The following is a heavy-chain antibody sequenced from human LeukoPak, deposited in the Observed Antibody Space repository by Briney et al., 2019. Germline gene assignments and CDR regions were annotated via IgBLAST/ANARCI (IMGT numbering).Heavy chain of an antibody. CDR1: GFTFSSYA. V-gene: IGHV3-23*01. J-gene: IGHJ4*02. D-gene: IGHD3-3*01. Sequence: GGSLRLSCAASGFTFSSYAMSWVRQAPGKGLEWVSAISGSGGSTYYADSVKGRFTISRDNSKNTLYLQMNSLRAEDTAVYYCAKCPHYDFCHRVGYWGQGTLVTVSS. CDR2: ISGSGGST. CDR3: AKCPHYDFCHRVGY.